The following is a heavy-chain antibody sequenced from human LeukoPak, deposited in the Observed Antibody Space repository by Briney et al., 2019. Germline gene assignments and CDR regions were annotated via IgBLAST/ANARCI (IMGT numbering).Heavy chain of an antibody. Sequence: PSETLSLTCTVSGGSISSYYWSWIRQPPGKGLEWIGYIYYSGSTNYNPSLKSRVTISVDTSKNQFSLKLSSVTAADTAVYYCARNLYDFWSGYGMDVWGQGATVTVSS. CDR3: ARNLYDFWSGYGMDV. D-gene: IGHD3-3*01. CDR2: IYYSGST. CDR1: GGSISSYY. J-gene: IGHJ6*02. V-gene: IGHV4-59*01.